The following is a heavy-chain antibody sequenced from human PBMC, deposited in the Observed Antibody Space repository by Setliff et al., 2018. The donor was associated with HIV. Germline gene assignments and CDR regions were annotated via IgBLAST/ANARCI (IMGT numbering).Heavy chain of an antibody. CDR2: VNPTGRP. J-gene: IGHJ4*02. CDR1: GEPFNGFY. D-gene: IGHD2-21*01. V-gene: IGHV4-34*01. CDR3: ATTGQGRAYFDF. Sequence: PSRPCPLTCTVSGEPFNGFYWTWIRQPPGKGLEWIGDVNPTGRPNYSPSLKSRVTMSLDTSKNQFSLNLKSVTAADTALYYCATTGQGRAYFDFWGQGSLVTVSS.